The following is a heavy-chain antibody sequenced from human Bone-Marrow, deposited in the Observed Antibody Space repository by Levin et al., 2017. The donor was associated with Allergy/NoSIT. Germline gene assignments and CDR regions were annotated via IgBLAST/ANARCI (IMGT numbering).Heavy chain of an antibody. CDR1: GGTFSSYA. CDR3: ARVNVGAVAGLFDP. CDR2: IIPIFGTA. V-gene: IGHV1-69*01. J-gene: IGHJ5*02. D-gene: IGHD6-19*01. Sequence: KISCKASGGTFSSYAISWVRQAPGQGLEWMGGIIPIFGTANYAQKFQGRVTITADESTSTAYMELSSLRAEDTAVYYCARVNVGAVAGLFDPWGQGTLVTVSS.